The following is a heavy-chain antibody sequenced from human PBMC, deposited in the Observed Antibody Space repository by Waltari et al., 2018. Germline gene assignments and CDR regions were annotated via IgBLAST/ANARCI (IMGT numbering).Heavy chain of an antibody. Sequence: EVQLVQSGAEVKELGESLKISCKGSGYTFSTYWIAWVRQMPGKGLEWMGIIYPGDSDTRYSPSFQVQVTISADKSISTAYLQWSSLKASDTAMYYCARQEGCSSTGCLSGQYYYYYYGMDVWGQGTTVTVSS. CDR3: ARQEGCSSTGCLSGQYYYYYYGMDV. CDR2: IYPGDSDT. D-gene: IGHD2-2*01. V-gene: IGHV5-51*01. CDR1: GYTFSTYW. J-gene: IGHJ6*02.